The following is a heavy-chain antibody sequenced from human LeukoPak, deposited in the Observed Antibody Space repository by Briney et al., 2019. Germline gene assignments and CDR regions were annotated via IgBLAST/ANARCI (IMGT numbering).Heavy chain of an antibody. CDR2: INHSGST. CDR3: ARVADYSNYDYYYYMDV. CDR1: GGSFSGYY. D-gene: IGHD4-11*01. Sequence: SETLSLTCAVYGGSFSGYYWSWLRQPPGKGLEWIGEINHSGSTNYNPSLKSRVPISVDTSKNQFSLKLSSVTAADTAVYYCARVADYSNYDYYYYMDVWGEGTTVTVSS. J-gene: IGHJ6*03. V-gene: IGHV4-34*01.